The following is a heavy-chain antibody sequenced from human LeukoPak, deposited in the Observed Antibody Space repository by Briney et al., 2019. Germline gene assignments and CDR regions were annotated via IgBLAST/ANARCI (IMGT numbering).Heavy chain of an antibody. CDR2: IWYDGSNK. D-gene: IGHD6-19*01. J-gene: IGHJ4*02. CDR3: ARGNQWLVN. Sequence: GGSLRLSCGASGFTFSSYEMNWVRQAPGKGLEWVAVIWYDGSNKYYADSVKGRFTISRDNSKNTLYLQMNSLRAEDTAVYYCARGNQWLVNWGQGTLVTVSS. CDR1: GFTFSSYE. V-gene: IGHV3-33*08.